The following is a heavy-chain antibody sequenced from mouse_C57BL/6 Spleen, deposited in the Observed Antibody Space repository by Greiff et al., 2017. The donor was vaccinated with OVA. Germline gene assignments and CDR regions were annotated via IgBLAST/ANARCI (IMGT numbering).Heavy chain of an antibody. J-gene: IGHJ4*01. Sequence: QVQLKESGPGLVQPSQSLSITCTVSGFSLTSYGVHWVRQSPGKGLEWLGVIWRGGSTDYNAAFMSRLSITKDNSKSQVVFKMNSLQADDTAIYYCAKSTMITTRGLRYYAMDDWGQGTSVTVSS. CDR3: AKSTMITTRGLRYYAMDD. D-gene: IGHD2-4*01. CDR2: IWRGGST. CDR1: GFSLTSYG. V-gene: IGHV2-5*01.